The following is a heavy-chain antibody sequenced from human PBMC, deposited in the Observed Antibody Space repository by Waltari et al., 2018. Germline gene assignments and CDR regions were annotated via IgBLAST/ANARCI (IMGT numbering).Heavy chain of an antibody. V-gene: IGHV3-74*01. Sequence: EVQMAASGGGLVHTGGSLILSCDASESLFSTFWVHWVRQVPGKGLVWVSRIKSDGSATSYADSVKGRFTISRDNAKNTVYLQMNSLRVEDTAVYHCASDVHSGRYGWFDPWGQGTLVTVSS. J-gene: IGHJ5*02. D-gene: IGHD1-26*01. CDR3: ASDVHSGRYGWFDP. CDR1: ESLFSTFW. CDR2: IKSDGSAT.